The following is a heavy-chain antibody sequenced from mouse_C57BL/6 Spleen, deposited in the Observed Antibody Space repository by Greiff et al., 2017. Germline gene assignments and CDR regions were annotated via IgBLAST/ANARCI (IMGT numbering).Heavy chain of an antibody. V-gene: IGHV1-80*01. CDR2: IYPGDGDT. D-gene: IGHD2-4*01. CDR3: ARDDDYSWFAY. J-gene: IGHJ3*01. Sequence: VQLQQSGAELVTPGASVKISCKASGYAFSSYWMNWVKQRPGKGLEWIGQIYPGDGDTNYNGKFKGKATLTADKSSSTAYMQLSSLTSEDSAVYFCARDDDYSWFAYGGQGTLVTVSA. CDR1: GYAFSSYW.